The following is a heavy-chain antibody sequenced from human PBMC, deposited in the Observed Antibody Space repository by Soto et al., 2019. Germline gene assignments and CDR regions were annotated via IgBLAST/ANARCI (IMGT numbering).Heavy chain of an antibody. J-gene: IGHJ4*02. Sequence: QVQLVQSGAEVKKPGSSVKVSCKASGGTFSSYAISWVRQAPGQGLEWMGGIIPIFGTANYAQKFQGRVTITADKYTSTAYMALSSLRSEDTAVYSCARARTFLGELSFWCQGALVTVSS. D-gene: IGHD3-16*02. CDR1: GGTFSSYA. CDR2: IIPIFGTA. V-gene: IGHV1-69*06. CDR3: ARARTFLGELSF.